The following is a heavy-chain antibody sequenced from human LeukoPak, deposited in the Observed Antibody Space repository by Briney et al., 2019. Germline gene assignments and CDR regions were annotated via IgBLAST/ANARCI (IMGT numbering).Heavy chain of an antibody. CDR3: ARGIYGDYGLGY. V-gene: IGHV4-4*07. CDR2: VYSDGR. D-gene: IGHD4-17*01. Sequence: SETLSLTCTVSGGSISSYYWSWIRQPAGEGLEWIGRVYSDGRNYNPSLESRVTMSVDMPKNYFSLKLNSVTAADTAVYYCARGIYGDYGLGYWGQGILVTVSS. J-gene: IGHJ4*02. CDR1: GGSISSYY.